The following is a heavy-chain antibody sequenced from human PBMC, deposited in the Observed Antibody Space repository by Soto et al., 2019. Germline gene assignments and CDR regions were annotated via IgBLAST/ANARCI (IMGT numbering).Heavy chain of an antibody. CDR3: ASEVNGTVTNWCDP. D-gene: IGHD1-26*01. J-gene: IGHJ5*02. CDR2: INPNSGGT. V-gene: IGHV1-2*04. CDR1: GYTFTGYY. Sequence: QVPLVQSGAEVKKPGASVKVSCKASGYTFTGYYMHWVRQAPGQGLEWMGWINPNSGGTNYAQKFQGWVTMTSDTSISTADMELSRLRSDATAVYYCASEVNGTVTNWCDPWGQGTLVTVSS.